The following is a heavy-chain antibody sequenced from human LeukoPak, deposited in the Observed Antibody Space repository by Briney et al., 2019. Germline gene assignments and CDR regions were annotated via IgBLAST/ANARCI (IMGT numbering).Heavy chain of an antibody. D-gene: IGHD3-10*01. CDR3: ARGAPYGSGSHYYFDY. CDR2: ISSSGNPI. J-gene: IGHJ4*02. Sequence: PGGSLRLSCAASGFSFSSYSMNWARQAPGKGLEWISYISSSGNPINYADSVEGRFTISRDNAKNSLYLQMNSLRAEDTAIYYCARGAPYGSGSHYYFDYWGQGTLVTVSS. CDR1: GFSFSSYS. V-gene: IGHV3-48*01.